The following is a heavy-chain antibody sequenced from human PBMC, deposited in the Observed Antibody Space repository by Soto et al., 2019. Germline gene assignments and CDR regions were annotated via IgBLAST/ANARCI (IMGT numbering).Heavy chain of an antibody. V-gene: IGHV3-30*18. Sequence: QVQLVESGGGGVQPGRSLRLSCAASGFTFSSYGMHWVRQAPGKGLEWVAVISYDGSNKYYAESVKGRFTISRDNSKNTLYLQMNSLRGEDTAVYYCAKDGPTPKYCSGGSCYSRAYYYYGMDVWGQGTTVTVSS. D-gene: IGHD2-15*01. J-gene: IGHJ6*02. CDR3: AKDGPTPKYCSGGSCYSRAYYYYGMDV. CDR2: ISYDGSNK. CDR1: GFTFSSYG.